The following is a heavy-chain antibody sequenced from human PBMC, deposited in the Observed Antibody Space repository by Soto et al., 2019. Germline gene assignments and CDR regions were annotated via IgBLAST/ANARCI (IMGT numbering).Heavy chain of an antibody. D-gene: IGHD6-19*01. CDR3: AHSHSSGWDYFDY. V-gene: IGHV2-5*02. CDR1: GFSLSTSGVG. CDR2: IYWDDDK. Sequence: QITLKESGPTLVKPTQTLTLTCTFSGFSLSTSGVGVGWIRQPPGKALEWLALIYWDDDKRYSPSLKSRHTITKHTSNNHVLLTMTHRYPVDTATYYCAHSHSSGWDYFDYWCQGTLVTVSS. J-gene: IGHJ4*02.